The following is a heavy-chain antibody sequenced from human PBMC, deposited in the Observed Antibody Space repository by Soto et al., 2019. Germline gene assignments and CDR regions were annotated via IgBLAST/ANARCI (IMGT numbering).Heavy chain of an antibody. CDR1: GYTFTGYY. V-gene: IGHV1-2*04. Sequence: ASVKVSCKASGYTFTGYYMHWVRQAPGQGLEWMGWINPNSGGTNYAQKFQGWVTMTRDTSISTAYMELSRLRSDDTAVYYCARGGTTVTTIGRLIYYYYGLAVWGRGTTVTGSS. D-gene: IGHD4-17*01. J-gene: IGHJ6*02. CDR3: ARGGTTVTTIGRLIYYYYGLAV. CDR2: INPNSGGT.